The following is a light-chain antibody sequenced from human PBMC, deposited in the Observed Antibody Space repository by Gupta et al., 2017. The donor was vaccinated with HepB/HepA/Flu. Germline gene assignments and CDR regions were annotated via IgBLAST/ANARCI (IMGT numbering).Light chain of an antibody. Sequence: QSALTQPASVSGSPGQSITISCTGTTRDVGGYNYVSWYQQHPGKAPKLMIYDVSNRPSGVSDRFSGSKSGNTASLTISGLQSEDEGDYYCSSYTRSSSLVFGGGTKLTVL. CDR2: DVS. J-gene: IGLJ2*01. CDR3: SSYTRSSSLV. CDR1: TRDVGGYNY. V-gene: IGLV2-14*03.